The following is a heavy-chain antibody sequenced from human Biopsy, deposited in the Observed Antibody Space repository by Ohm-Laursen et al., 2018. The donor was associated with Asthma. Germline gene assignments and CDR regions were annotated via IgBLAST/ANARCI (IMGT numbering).Heavy chain of an antibody. V-gene: IGHV1-69*01. Sequence: SSLKVSCKASGDAFSNYAISWVRQAPGQGLEWMGGLIPVLGTPDHAQMFEGRVTITADESTSTAYMELSSLSSEDTAVYYCARGYSGSDRIVYYYSGLEVWGQGTTATVSS. D-gene: IGHD5-12*01. J-gene: IGHJ6*02. CDR3: ARGYSGSDRIVYYYSGLEV. CDR1: GDAFSNYA. CDR2: LIPVLGTP.